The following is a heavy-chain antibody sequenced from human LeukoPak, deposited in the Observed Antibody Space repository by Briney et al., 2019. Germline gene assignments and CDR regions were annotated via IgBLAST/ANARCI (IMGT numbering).Heavy chain of an antibody. Sequence: PSETLSLTCTVSGGSMSSYYWSWIRQPPGKGLEWIGYVYYSGSTNYSPSLKTRVTISIDTSKNQFSLKLNSVTAADTAVYYCARETVDRRVDYWGQGTLVTVSS. J-gene: IGHJ4*02. CDR1: GGSMSSYY. CDR3: ARETVDRRVDY. D-gene: IGHD3-22*01. CDR2: VYYSGST. V-gene: IGHV4-59*01.